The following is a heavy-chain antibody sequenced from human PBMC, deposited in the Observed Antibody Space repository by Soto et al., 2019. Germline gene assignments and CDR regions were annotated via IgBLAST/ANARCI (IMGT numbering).Heavy chain of an antibody. J-gene: IGHJ4*02. CDR2: ISGSGTTT. CDR3: ARLGDYGTGSY. D-gene: IGHD3-10*01. CDR1: GFSFSSFS. V-gene: IGHV3-48*04. Sequence: EVHLVESGGDLVQPGGSLRLSCAASGFSFSSFSMNWVRQAPGKGLEWVSYISGSGTTTYYADSVKGRFTISRDNAKNSLDLQMNSLQAEDTAVYDWARLGDYGTGSYWGQGTLVTVAS.